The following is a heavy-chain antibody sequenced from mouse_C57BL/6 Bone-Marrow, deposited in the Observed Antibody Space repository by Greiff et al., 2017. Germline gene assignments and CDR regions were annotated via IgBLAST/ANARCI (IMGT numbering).Heavy chain of an antibody. J-gene: IGHJ1*03. Sequence: VQLQQPGAELVKPGASVKLSCKASGYTFTSYWMQWVKQRPGQGLEWIGEIDPSDSYTNYNQKFKGKATLTVDTSSSTAYMQLSSLTSEDSAVYYCARFSPYYGSSYWYFDVWGTGTTVTVSS. V-gene: IGHV1-50*01. CDR2: IDPSDSYT. CDR3: ARFSPYYGSSYWYFDV. D-gene: IGHD1-1*01. CDR1: GYTFTSYW.